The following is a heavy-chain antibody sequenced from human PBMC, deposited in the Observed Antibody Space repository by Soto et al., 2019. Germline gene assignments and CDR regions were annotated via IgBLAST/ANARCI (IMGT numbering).Heavy chain of an antibody. V-gene: IGHV3-23*01. D-gene: IGHD4-17*01. J-gene: IGHJ2*01. CDR2: TSGGGDVA. CDR1: GFTFINYA. CDR3: VKKSIGTVTNPVYWSFDL. Sequence: EVQLLESGGGLIQPGGSLRLSCTASGFTFINYAMNWVRQAPGKGLEWVSGTSGGGDVAFYADSVKGRFAISRDNSKNTLSLQMNSLRAEDTALYYCVKKSIGTVTNPVYWSFDLWVRGTLVTVSS.